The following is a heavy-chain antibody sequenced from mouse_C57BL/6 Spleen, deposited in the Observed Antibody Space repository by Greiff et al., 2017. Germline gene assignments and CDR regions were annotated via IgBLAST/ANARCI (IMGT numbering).Heavy chain of an antibody. CDR3: TTWDYYGRSYTTNY. D-gene: IGHD1-1*01. CDR1: GFNIKDDY. V-gene: IGHV14-4*01. J-gene: IGHJ2*01. Sequence: VQLQQSGAELVRPGASVKLSCTASGFNIKDDYMHWVKQRPEQGLEWIGWIDPENGDTEYASKFQGKATITADTSSNTAYLQLSSLTSEDTAVDYCTTWDYYGRSYTTNYWGQGTTLTVSS. CDR2: IDPENGDT.